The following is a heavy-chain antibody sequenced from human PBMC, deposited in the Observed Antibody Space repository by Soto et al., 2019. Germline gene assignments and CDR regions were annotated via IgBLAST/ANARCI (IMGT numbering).Heavy chain of an antibody. CDR3: ARDLEGVEWFDP. V-gene: IGHV4-61*01. D-gene: IGHD1-1*01. Sequence: QVQLQESGPGLVKPSETLSLTCTVSGGSVRSGTYYWSWIRQPPGKGLEWIGYVYYSGSTNYNPSLQRRVTISIDTSKNQVSLKLSSVTAADTAVYYCARDLEGVEWFDPWGQGTLVTVSS. CDR2: VYYSGST. J-gene: IGHJ5*02. CDR1: GGSVRSGTYY.